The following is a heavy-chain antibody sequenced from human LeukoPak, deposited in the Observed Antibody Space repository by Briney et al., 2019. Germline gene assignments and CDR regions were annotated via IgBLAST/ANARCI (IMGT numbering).Heavy chain of an antibody. CDR3: MFDLVDSAAYYYIDY. D-gene: IGHD3-22*01. CDR1: VDIHLQRLCY. Sequence: PSETLSLTCMGSVDIHLQRLCYSLGIRQPPGKGLEWIGSMFYSGCTYSNPSLKSRVTISVDTSKNQFSLKLSSVTAADTAVYSQMFDLVDSAAYYYIDYWGQGTLVTVSS. CDR2: MFYSGCT. J-gene: IGHJ4*02. V-gene: IGHV4-39*01.